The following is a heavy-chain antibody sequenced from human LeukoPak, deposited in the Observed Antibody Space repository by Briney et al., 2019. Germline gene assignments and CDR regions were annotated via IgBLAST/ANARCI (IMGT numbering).Heavy chain of an antibody. CDR2: IRSKAYGGTT. V-gene: IGHV3-49*03. CDR1: GFTFGDYA. CDR3: TTDPIVGATIFDY. D-gene: IGHD1-26*01. Sequence: GGSLRLSCTASGFTFGDYAMSWFRQAPGKGLEWVGFIRSKAYGGTTEYAASVKGRFTISRDDSKNTLYLQMNSLKTEDTAVYYCTTDPIVGATIFDYWGQGTLVTVSS. J-gene: IGHJ4*02.